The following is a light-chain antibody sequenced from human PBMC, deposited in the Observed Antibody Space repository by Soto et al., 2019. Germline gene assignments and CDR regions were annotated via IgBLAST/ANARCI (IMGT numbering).Light chain of an antibody. J-gene: IGLJ1*01. Sequence: QSALTQPVSVSGSPGQSITISCTGTSSDVGGYNYVSWYQLHPGKAPKLMVYEVSNRPSGVSNRFSGSKSGNTASLTISGLQAEDEADYYCSSYTSSTAYVFGTGTKVTVL. CDR2: EVS. V-gene: IGLV2-14*01. CDR1: SSDVGGYNY. CDR3: SSYTSSTAYV.